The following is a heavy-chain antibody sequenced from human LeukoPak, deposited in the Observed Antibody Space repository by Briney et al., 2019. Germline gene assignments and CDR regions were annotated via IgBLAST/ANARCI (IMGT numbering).Heavy chain of an antibody. D-gene: IGHD2-8*01. CDR3: ARVGKREDIVLMVYPMGDFDY. CDR1: GLTFSIHW. J-gene: IGHJ4*02. CDR2: INQDGSDK. V-gene: IGHV3-7*01. Sequence: GGSLRLSCAASGLTFSIHWMNWVRQAPGKGLECVANINQDGSDKYYVDSVKGRFTISRDNTKNSLYLQMNSLRAEDTAVYYCARVGKREDIVLMVYPMGDFDYWGQGTLVTVSS.